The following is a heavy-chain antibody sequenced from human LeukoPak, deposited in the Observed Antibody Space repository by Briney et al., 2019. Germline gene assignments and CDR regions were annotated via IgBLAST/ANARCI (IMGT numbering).Heavy chain of an antibody. CDR3: AKLFGHVTIFDS. D-gene: IGHD3-3*01. CDR2: IRPDGSDK. V-gene: IGHV3-7*01. Sequence: GGSLRLSCAASGFTFSSNWLSWIRQAPGKGLEWVASIRPDGSDKYYVDSVKGRFTISRDNAENSLYLQMNSLRAEDTAVYYCAKLFGHVTIFDSWGRGTLVTVSS. CDR1: GFTFSSNW. J-gene: IGHJ4*02.